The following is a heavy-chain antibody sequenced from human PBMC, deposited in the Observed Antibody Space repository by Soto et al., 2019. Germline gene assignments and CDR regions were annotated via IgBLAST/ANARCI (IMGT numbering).Heavy chain of an antibody. V-gene: IGHV1-69*13. CDR1: GGTFSSYA. CDR2: IIPIFGTA. Sequence: GASVKVSCKASGGTFSSYAISWVRQAPGQGLEWMGGIIPIFGTANYAQKFQGRVTITADESTSTAYMELSSLRSEDTAVYYCARELRYVRAFDIWGQGTMVTVSS. D-gene: IGHD5-12*01. CDR3: ARELRYVRAFDI. J-gene: IGHJ3*02.